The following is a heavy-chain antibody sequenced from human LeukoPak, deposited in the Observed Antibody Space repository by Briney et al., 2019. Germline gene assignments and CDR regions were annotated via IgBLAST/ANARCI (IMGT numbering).Heavy chain of an antibody. V-gene: IGHV1-69*01. J-gene: IGHJ4*02. CDR3: SVDTAMVRAGY. Sequence: SVKVSCKASGGTFSSYAISWVRQAPGQGLEWMGGIIPIFGTANYAQKFQGRVTITADESTSTAYMELSSLRSEDTAVYYCSVDTAMVRAGYWGQGTLVTVSS. D-gene: IGHD5-18*01. CDR2: IIPIFGTA. CDR1: GGTFSSYA.